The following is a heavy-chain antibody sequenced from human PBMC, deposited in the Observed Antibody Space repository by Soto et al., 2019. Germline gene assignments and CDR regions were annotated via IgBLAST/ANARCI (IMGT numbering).Heavy chain of an antibody. CDR2: IYHTGST. J-gene: IGHJ4*02. CDR1: GGSISSGDYY. V-gene: IGHV4-30-4*08. D-gene: IGHD2-15*01. Sequence: SETLSLTCTVSGGSISSGDYYWSWIRQHPGKGLEWIGYIYHTGSTYYNPSLKSRVTISVDTSKNQFSLKLSSVTAADTAVYYCARHCCSGGNCYYFDYWGQGTQVTVSS. CDR3: ARHCCSGGNCYYFDY.